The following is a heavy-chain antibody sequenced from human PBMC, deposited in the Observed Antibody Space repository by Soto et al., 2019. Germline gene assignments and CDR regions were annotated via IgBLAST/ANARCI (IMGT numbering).Heavy chain of an antibody. CDR2: ISASGDRT. V-gene: IGHV3-23*01. Sequence: EVQLLESGGGLVQPGGSLRVSCAASGFTFNSYAMNWVRQAPGKGLEWVSGISASGDRTYYADSVKGRFTISRDKSKDTLYLQMNSLRAEDTAVYYCAKEYGTVVAGELGYWGQGTLVTVSS. CDR1: GFTFNSYA. J-gene: IGHJ4*02. CDR3: AKEYGTVVAGELGY. D-gene: IGHD6-19*01.